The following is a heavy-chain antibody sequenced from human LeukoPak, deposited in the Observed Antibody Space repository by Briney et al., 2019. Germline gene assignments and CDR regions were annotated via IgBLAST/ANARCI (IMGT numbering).Heavy chain of an antibody. J-gene: IGHJ4*02. CDR2: ISSSSSYI. CDR3: ARDLGSRGFDY. D-gene: IGHD3-10*01. Sequence: GGSLRLSCAASGFTFSSYSMNWVRQAPGKGLEWVSYISSSSSYIYYADSVKGRFTISRDNAKNSLYLQMNSLRAEDTAVYYCARDLGSRGFDYWGQGTLVTVSS. CDR1: GFTFSSYS. V-gene: IGHV3-21*05.